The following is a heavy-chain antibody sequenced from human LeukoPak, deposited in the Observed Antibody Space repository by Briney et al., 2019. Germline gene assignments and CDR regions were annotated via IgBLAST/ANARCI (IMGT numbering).Heavy chain of an antibody. D-gene: IGHD3-10*01. J-gene: IGHJ4*02. Sequence: KASETLSLTCTVSGGSISTYYWSWIRQPPGKGLEWIGYIYYSGSTNYNPSLKSRVTISVDTSKNQFSLKLSSVTAADTAVYYCARQGTYYYGSGSYYFDYWGQGTLVTVSS. CDR2: IYYSGST. CDR1: GGSISTYY. CDR3: ARQGTYYYGSGSYYFDY. V-gene: IGHV4-59*08.